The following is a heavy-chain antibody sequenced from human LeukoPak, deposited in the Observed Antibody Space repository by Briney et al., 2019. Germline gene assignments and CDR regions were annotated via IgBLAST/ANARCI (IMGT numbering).Heavy chain of an antibody. CDR1: GGSFSGYY. CDR2: INHSGST. CDR3: ASRRSSSWFRTLDY. Sequence: SETLSLTCAVYGGSFSGYYWSWIRQPPGKGLEWIGEINHSGSTNYNPSLKSRVTISVDTSKNQFSLKLSSVTAADTAVYYCASRRSSSWFRTLDYWGQGTLVTVSS. V-gene: IGHV4-34*01. J-gene: IGHJ4*02. D-gene: IGHD6-13*01.